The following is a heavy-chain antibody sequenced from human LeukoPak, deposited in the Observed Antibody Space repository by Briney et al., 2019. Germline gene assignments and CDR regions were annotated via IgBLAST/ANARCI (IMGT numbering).Heavy chain of an antibody. J-gene: IGHJ4*02. CDR1: VFTFSDYY. CDR2: ISSTSSHT. V-gene: IGHV3-11*03. D-gene: IGHD5-12*01. Sequence: PGGSLRLSCAASVFTFSDYYMSWIRQAPGKGLEWVSYISSTSSHTNYADSVKGRFTISRDNATNSLHLQMNSLRAEDTAVYYCARSYGWLPGGMWGQGTLVTVSS. CDR3: ARSYGWLPGGM.